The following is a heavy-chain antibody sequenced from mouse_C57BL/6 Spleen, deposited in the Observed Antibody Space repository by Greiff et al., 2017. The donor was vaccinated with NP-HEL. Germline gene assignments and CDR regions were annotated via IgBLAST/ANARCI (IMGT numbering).Heavy chain of an antibody. CDR1: GYTFTDYY. V-gene: IGHV1-19*01. J-gene: IGHJ4*01. CDR3: ARGGSGYVMDY. CDR2: INPYNGGT. Sequence: VQLQQSGPVLVKPGASVKMSCKASGYTFTDYYMNWVKQSHGKSLEWIGVINPYNGGTSYNQKFKGKATLTVDKSSSTAYMELNSLTSEDSAVYYCARGGSGYVMDYWGQGTSVTVSS. D-gene: IGHD3-2*02.